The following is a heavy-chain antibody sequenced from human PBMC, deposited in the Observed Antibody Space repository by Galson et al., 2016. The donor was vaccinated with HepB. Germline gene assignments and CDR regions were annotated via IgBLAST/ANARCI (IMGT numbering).Heavy chain of an antibody. Sequence: SLRLSCAASGFAFGSHWMHWVRQVSGKGLVWVSRINSDGTISNYADSVKGRFTISRDNAKNTLYLQMNSLRAEDTAVYYCARDLGGSSCLDYWGQGTLVTVSS. CDR2: INSDGTIS. CDR3: ARDLGGSSCLDY. D-gene: IGHD6-6*01. J-gene: IGHJ4*02. V-gene: IGHV3-74*01. CDR1: GFAFGSHW.